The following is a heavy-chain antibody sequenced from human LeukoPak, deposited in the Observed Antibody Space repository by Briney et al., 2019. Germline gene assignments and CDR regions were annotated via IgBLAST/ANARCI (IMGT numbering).Heavy chain of an antibody. Sequence: PGRSLRLSCAASGFTFDDYAMHWVRQAPGKGLEWVSGISWNSGSIGYADSVKGRFTISRDNAKNSLYLQMNSLRAEDTALYYCAKDIVTMVRGVFDYWGQGTLVTVSS. CDR3: AKDIVTMVRGVFDY. D-gene: IGHD3-10*01. CDR2: ISWNSGSI. CDR1: GFTFDDYA. J-gene: IGHJ4*02. V-gene: IGHV3-9*01.